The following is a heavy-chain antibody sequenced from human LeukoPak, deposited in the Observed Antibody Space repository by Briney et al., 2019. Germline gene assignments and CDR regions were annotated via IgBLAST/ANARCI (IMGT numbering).Heavy chain of an antibody. CDR3: ARGLVRGVHYYFDY. CDR2: IIPIFGTA. Sequence: ASVKVSCKASGGTFSSYAISWVRQAPGQGLEWMGGIIPIFGTANYAQKFQGRVTITADESTSTAYMELSSLRSEDTAVYYCARGLVRGVHYYFDYWGQGTLVTVSS. CDR1: GGTFSSYA. V-gene: IGHV1-69*13. J-gene: IGHJ4*02. D-gene: IGHD3-10*01.